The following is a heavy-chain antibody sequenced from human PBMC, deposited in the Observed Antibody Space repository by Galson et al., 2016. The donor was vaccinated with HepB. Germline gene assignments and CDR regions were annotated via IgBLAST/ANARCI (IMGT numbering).Heavy chain of an antibody. Sequence: QSGAEVKKPGESLKLSCRGSGYSLTSYWIAWLRQMPGKGLEWMGVIYTVDSETRYSPSFQGQVTISADKSISTAYLQWSSLKASDTAMYYCATSRGGGAVFDHWGQGTRVTVSS. CDR1: GYSLTSYW. V-gene: IGHV5-51*01. J-gene: IGHJ4*02. D-gene: IGHD2-21*01. CDR3: ATSRGGGAVFDH. CDR2: IYTVDSET.